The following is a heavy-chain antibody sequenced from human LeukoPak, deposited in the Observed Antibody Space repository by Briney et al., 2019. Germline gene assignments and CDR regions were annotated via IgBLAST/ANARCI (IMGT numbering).Heavy chain of an antibody. CDR1: GFTFSNYV. V-gene: IGHV3-30*04. D-gene: IGHD5-24*01. J-gene: IGHJ4*02. Sequence: GGSLRLSCAASGFTFSNYVIHWVRQAPGKGLERVAVISYDGSNKYYADSVKGRFTISRDNSKNTLYLQMNSLRAEDTAVYYCARSDAYNKPTDYWGQGTLVTVSS. CDR3: ARSDAYNKPTDY. CDR2: ISYDGSNK.